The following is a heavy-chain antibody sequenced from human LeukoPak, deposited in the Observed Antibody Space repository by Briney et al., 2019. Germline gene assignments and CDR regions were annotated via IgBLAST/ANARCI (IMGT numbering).Heavy chain of an antibody. CDR1: GYTFTSFA. D-gene: IGHD2-2*01. V-gene: IGHV1-3*01. Sequence: GASVKVSCKASGYTFTSFAMHWVRQAPGQRLEWMGWINADNDYTKYSQKFQGRLTITRDTSASTAYMELSSLRSEDTAVYYCARDGLVVVPVAMEYRNWFDPWGQGTLVTVSS. J-gene: IGHJ5*02. CDR3: ARDGLVVVPVAMEYRNWFDP. CDR2: INADNDYT.